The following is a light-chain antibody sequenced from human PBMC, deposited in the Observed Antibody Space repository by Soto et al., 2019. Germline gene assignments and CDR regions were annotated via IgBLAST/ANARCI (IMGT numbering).Light chain of an antibody. Sequence: IEVTQSPSSLAASLGDRVTITCRASQTIGTYVNWYRQKSGAAPELLIYDASTLQSGVPSRFRGGASGTDLTLTISTLQLDDFATYYCHQSYNTPLTFGQGTKVDIK. CDR1: QTIGTY. CDR2: DAS. V-gene: IGKV1-39*01. CDR3: HQSYNTPLT. J-gene: IGKJ1*01.